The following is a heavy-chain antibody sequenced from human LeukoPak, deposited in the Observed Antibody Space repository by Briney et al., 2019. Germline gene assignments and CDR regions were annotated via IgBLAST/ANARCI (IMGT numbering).Heavy chain of an antibody. Sequence: SETLSLTCTVSGGSISSYYWSWIRQPPAKGLEWIGYIYYSGSTNYNPSLRSRVTISVDTAKNQFSLKLSSVTAADTAVYYCARGSVAGTRGLSEFDYWGQGTLVTVSS. CDR2: IYYSGST. D-gene: IGHD6-19*01. CDR3: ARGSVAGTRGLSEFDY. CDR1: GGSISSYY. J-gene: IGHJ4*02. V-gene: IGHV4-59*01.